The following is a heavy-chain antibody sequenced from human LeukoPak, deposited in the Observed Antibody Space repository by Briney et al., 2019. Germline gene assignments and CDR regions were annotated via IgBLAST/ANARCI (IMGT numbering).Heavy chain of an antibody. V-gene: IGHV3-74*01. CDR2: INSDGSST. CDR3: AKCLGATTGTLDY. J-gene: IGHJ4*02. CDR1: GFTFSSYW. Sequence: GGSLRLSCAASGFTFSSYWTHWVRQAPGKGLVWVSRINSDGSSTSYADSVKGRFTISRDNAKNTLYLQMNSLRAEDTAVYYCAKCLGATTGTLDYWGQGTLVTVSS. D-gene: IGHD1-26*01.